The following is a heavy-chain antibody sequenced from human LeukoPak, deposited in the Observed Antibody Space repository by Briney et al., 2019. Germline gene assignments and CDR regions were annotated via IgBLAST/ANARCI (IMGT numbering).Heavy chain of an antibody. CDR2: INHSGST. D-gene: IGHD5-18*01. J-gene: IGHJ4*02. V-gene: IGHV4-34*01. Sequence: PSETLSLTCAVYGGSFSGYYWSWIRQPPGKGLEWIGEINHSGSTNYNPSLKSRVTISVDTSKNRFSLKLSSVTAADTAVYYCARRQVGRIQLWPDWGQGTLVTVSS. CDR3: ARRQVGRIQLWPD. CDR1: GGSFSGYY.